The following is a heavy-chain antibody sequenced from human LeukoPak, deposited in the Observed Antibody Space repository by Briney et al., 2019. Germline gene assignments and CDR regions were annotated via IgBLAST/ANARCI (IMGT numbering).Heavy chain of an antibody. Sequence: GGSLRLSCAASGFTFSSYAMSRVRQAPGKGLEWVSTISGSGAYTYYADSVKGRFTISRDNSKNTLYLQMNSLRAEDTAVYYCAKYFASGSYYKLPHWGQGTLVTVPS. J-gene: IGHJ1*01. CDR2: ISGSGAYT. V-gene: IGHV3-23*01. CDR1: GFTFSSYA. D-gene: IGHD3-10*01. CDR3: AKYFASGSYYKLPH.